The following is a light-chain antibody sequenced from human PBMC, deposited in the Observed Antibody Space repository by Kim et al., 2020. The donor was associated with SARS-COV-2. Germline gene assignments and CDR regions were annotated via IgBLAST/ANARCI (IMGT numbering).Light chain of an antibody. CDR3: QQAYSFPIT. CDR2: AAS. Sequence: DIQMTQSPSSVSASVGDRVTITCRASQGIRSWLAWYQQKPGQAPKLLIYAASSLQSGVPSRFSGSGSGTDFTLTISSLQSEDFATYYCQQAYSFPITFGRGTRLEIK. CDR1: QGIRSW. V-gene: IGKV1-12*01. J-gene: IGKJ5*01.